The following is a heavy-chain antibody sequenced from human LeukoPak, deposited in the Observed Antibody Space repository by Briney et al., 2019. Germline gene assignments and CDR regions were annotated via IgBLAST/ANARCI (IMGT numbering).Heavy chain of an antibody. V-gene: IGHV4-4*07. CDR2: IYTSGST. CDR3: ARDCSGGSCYTTGRYYYYGMDV. J-gene: IGHJ6*02. Sequence: SETLSLTCTVSGGSISSYYWSWIRQPAGKGLEWIGRIYTSGSTNYNPSLKSRVTMSVDTSKNQFSLKLSSVTAADTAVYYCARDCSGGSCYTTGRYYYYGMDVWGQGATVTVSS. D-gene: IGHD2-15*01. CDR1: GGSISSYY.